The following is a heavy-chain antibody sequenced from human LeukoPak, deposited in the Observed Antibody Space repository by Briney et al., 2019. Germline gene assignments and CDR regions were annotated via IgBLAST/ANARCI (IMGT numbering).Heavy chain of an antibody. D-gene: IGHD1-26*01. Sequence: GGSLRLSCEASGFTFRSYAMTWVRQAPGKGLEWVSAISGSGAKTYYADSVKGRFTISRDNSRNTLYLQMNSLRAEDTAVYYCARGLLGAPTSYFDYWGQGTLVTVSS. V-gene: IGHV3-23*01. CDR1: GFTFRSYA. CDR2: ISGSGAKT. CDR3: ARGLLGAPTSYFDY. J-gene: IGHJ4*02.